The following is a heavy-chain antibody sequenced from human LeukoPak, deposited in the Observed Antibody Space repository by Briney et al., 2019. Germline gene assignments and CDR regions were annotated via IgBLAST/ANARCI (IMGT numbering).Heavy chain of an antibody. V-gene: IGHV1-18*01. CDR2: ISAYNGNT. D-gene: IGHD3-3*01. J-gene: IGHJ4*02. CDR1: GYTFTSYG. CDR3: ASHYDFWSGYYSGGLSERDGSLRFDY. Sequence: GASVKGSCKASGYTFTSYGISWVRQAPGQGLEWMGWISAYNGNTNYAQKRQGRVTMTTDTSTSTAYMELRSLRYDDTAVYYCASHYDFWSGYYSGGLSERDGSLRFDYWGQGTLVTVSS.